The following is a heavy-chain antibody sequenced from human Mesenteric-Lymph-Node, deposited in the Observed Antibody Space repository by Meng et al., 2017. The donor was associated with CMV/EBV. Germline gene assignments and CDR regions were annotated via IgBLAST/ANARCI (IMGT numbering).Heavy chain of an antibody. Sequence: GESLKISCAASGFTFSTYAMHWVRQAPGKGLEWVAVISYDGSNKYSADSVKGRFTISRDNSKNTLYLQMNSLRAEDTAVYYCAKGSGVIHGMDVWGQGTTVTVSS. CDR2: ISYDGSNK. V-gene: IGHV3-30-3*01. J-gene: IGHJ6*02. D-gene: IGHD3-3*01. CDR3: AKGSGVIHGMDV. CDR1: GFTFSTYA.